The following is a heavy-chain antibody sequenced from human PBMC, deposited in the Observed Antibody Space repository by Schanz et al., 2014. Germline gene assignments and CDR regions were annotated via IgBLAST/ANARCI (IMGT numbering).Heavy chain of an antibody. J-gene: IGHJ6*02. D-gene: IGHD1-26*01. Sequence: QVHLVESGGGVVQPGRSLRLSCAASGFTFSSYAVHWVRQAPDKGLVWVAVTSSDGSLKYYADSVKGRFTISRDNSRDTMYLQMNSLRAEDTAVYYCVKDLQRELLRDDHYYGMDVWGQGTTVTVSS. CDR2: TSSDGSLK. CDR1: GFTFSSYA. V-gene: IGHV3-30*04. CDR3: VKDLQRELLRDDHYYGMDV.